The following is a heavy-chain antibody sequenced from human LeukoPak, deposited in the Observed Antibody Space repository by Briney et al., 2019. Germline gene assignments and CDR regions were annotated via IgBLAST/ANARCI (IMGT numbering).Heavy chain of an antibody. CDR2: INPNSGGT. CDR1: GYTFTGYY. D-gene: IGHD6-19*01. J-gene: IGHJ4*02. Sequence: ASLKVSCKASGYTFTGYYMHWVRQAPGQGLEWMGWINPNSGGTNYAQKFQGRVTMTRDTSISTAYMEMSRPRSDDTAVYYSARVLAVAGTPPYYFDYWGKGTLVTVSS. CDR3: ARVLAVAGTPPYYFDY. V-gene: IGHV1-2*02.